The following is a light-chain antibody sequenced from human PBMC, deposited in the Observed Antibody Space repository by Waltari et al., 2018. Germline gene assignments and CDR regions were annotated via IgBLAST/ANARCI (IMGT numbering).Light chain of an antibody. CDR1: SSDVGGYNY. J-gene: IGLJ3*02. CDR3: SSYAGSNTWV. CDR2: EVS. V-gene: IGLV2-8*01. Sequence: QSALTQPPSASGSPGQSVAISCTGTSSDVGGYNYVSWYQQHPGEAPKLMINEVSKRPSGVPDRFSGSKSGNTASLTVSGLQAEDEADYYCSSYAGSNTWVFGGGTKLTVL.